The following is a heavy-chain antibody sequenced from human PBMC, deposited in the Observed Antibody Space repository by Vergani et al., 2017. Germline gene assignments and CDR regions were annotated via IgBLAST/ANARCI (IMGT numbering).Heavy chain of an antibody. CDR1: GDSVISTDYH. J-gene: IGHJ5*02. D-gene: IGHD6-19*01. CDR2: MDYSGST. V-gene: IGHV4-39*01. CDR3: ARHSTVEWLVKLGWIDP. Sequence: QVQLQESGPGLVKPSETLSLTCTVSGDSVISTDYHLGWIRQPPGKGLEWIGSMDYSGSTYYNPSLKRRVTISVDTSKNQFSLKLSSVTAADTAVYFCARHSTVEWLVKLGWIDPWGQGILVTVSS.